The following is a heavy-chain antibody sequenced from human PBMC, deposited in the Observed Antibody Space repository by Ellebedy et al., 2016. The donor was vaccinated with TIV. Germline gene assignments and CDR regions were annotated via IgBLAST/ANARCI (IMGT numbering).Heavy chain of an antibody. CDR1: GFTFSSYA. J-gene: IGHJ3*02. V-gene: IGHV3-30*14. D-gene: IGHD6-19*01. Sequence: GESLKISCAASGFTFSSYAMHWVRQAPGKGREWVAVISDDRIDKEYADSVKGRFTISRDNSKNTLYLQMNSLRAEDTAVYYCAREDWGISGSTLDIWGQGTMVTVSS. CDR3: AREDWGISGSTLDI. CDR2: ISDDRIDK.